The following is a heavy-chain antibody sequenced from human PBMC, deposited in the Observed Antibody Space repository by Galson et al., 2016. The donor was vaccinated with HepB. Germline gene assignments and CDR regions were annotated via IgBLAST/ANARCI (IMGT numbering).Heavy chain of an antibody. CDR2: IWYDGSQK. D-gene: IGHD1-1*01. V-gene: IGHV3-33*01. Sequence: SLRLSCAASGFIFSGSGIHWVRQAPGKGLEWLAVIWYDGSQKYYIDSVKGRFTISRDNSKNMLYLEMNNLRDEDTAVYYCARDSGYNHFDYWGQGTLVTVSS. CDR3: ARDSGYNHFDY. J-gene: IGHJ4*02. CDR1: GFIFSGSG.